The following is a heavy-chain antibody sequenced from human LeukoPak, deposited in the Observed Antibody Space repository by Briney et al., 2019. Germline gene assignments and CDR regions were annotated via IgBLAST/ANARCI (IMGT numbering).Heavy chain of an antibody. Sequence: SETLSLTCTVSGGSISSYYWSWIRQPAGKGLEWIGRIYTSGSTNYNPSLKSRVTMSVDTSKNQFSLKLSSVTAADTAVYYCARDLRKYSSGWVSYYYYGMDVWGQGTTVTVSS. V-gene: IGHV4-4*07. CDR1: GGSISSYY. J-gene: IGHJ6*02. CDR3: ARDLRKYSSGWVSYYYYGMDV. D-gene: IGHD6-19*01. CDR2: IYTSGST.